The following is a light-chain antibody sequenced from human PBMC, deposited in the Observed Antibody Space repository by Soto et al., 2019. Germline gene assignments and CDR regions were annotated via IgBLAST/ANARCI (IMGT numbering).Light chain of an antibody. J-gene: IGLJ3*02. CDR1: SSDIGGYNF. V-gene: IGLV2-14*01. Sequence: QSALTQPASVSGSPGQSITISCTGTSSDIGGYNFVSWYQQHPGKPPKLLIYEVVVRPSGVSHRFSASKSGTTASLTISELQAEDEADYYCSSYISSSYWLFGGGTKLTVL. CDR3: SSYISSSYWL. CDR2: EVV.